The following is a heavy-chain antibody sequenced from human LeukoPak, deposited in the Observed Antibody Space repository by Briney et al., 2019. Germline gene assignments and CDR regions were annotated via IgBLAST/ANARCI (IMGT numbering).Heavy chain of an antibody. CDR2: INEDGSEK. CDR3: ARDRGYSSFDY. CDR1: GFIFRNYW. V-gene: IGHV3-7*01. Sequence: GGSLRLSCEAAGFIFRNYWMGWVRQAPGKGLEWVANINEDGSEKYYVDSVKGRFTISRDNAKNSLYLQMNILRAEDTAVFYCARDRGYSSFDYWGQGTLVTVSS. J-gene: IGHJ4*02. D-gene: IGHD4-23*01.